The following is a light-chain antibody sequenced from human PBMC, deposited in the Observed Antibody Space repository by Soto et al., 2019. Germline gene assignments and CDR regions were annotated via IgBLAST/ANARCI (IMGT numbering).Light chain of an antibody. V-gene: IGKV1-5*01. Sequence: DIEMDQSPSALSATVGDSVTITCRASQKSSPWLAWYQQKPGQAPKLLMYDVSSLKRGVPSRFSGSGSGTEFTLPISSLQPDDFATYYCQQYNDYSATFGQGTMVAI. J-gene: IGKJ1*01. CDR1: QKSSPW. CDR2: DVS. CDR3: QQYNDYSAT.